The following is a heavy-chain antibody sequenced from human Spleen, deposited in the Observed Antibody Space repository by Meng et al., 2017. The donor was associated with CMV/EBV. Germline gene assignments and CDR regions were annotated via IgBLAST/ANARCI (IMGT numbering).Heavy chain of an antibody. Sequence: TCTGYYMHGVRQAPGQGLEWMGWINPNSGGTNYAQRFQGRVNMTMDTSISTAYMEVTSLRSDEPSMYYCARGVAGCAVTTGKNWFDPWGQGTLVTVSS. CDR2: INPNSGGT. V-gene: IGHV1-2*02. CDR3: ARGVAGCAVTTGKNWFDP. CDR1: TCTGYY. J-gene: IGHJ5*02. D-gene: IGHD4-17*01.